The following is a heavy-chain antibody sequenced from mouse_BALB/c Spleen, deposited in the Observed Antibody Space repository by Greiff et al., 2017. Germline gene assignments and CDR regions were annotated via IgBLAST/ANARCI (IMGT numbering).Heavy chain of an antibody. CDR3: ARLEGYDGYWYFDV. CDR1: GYSFTGYY. V-gene: IGHV1-26*01. Sequence: VQLQQSGPELVKPGASVKISCKASGYSFTGYYMHWVKQSHVKSLEWIGRINPYNGATSYNQNFKDKASLTVDKSSSTAYMELHSLTSEDSAVYYCARLEGYDGYWYFDVWGAGTTVTVSS. J-gene: IGHJ1*01. CDR2: INPYNGAT. D-gene: IGHD2-14*01.